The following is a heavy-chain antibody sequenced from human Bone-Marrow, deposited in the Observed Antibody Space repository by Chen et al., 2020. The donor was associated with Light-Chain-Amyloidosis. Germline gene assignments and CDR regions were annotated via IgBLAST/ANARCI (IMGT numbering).Heavy chain of an antibody. J-gene: IGHJ4*02. CDR2: LYPGDSDT. V-gene: IGHV5-51*01. D-gene: IGHD3-22*01. CDR1: GYSFTSYW. Sequence: EVQLVQSGAEVQKPGESLKISCKGSGYSFTSYWIGWVRQMPGKGLEWIGILYPGDSDTRYSPSFRAQVTISADKSSSTAYQQWRSLEASDTAMYYCARPSASYYDSSGYYAQDYWGQGTLVTVSS. CDR3: ARPSASYYDSSGYYAQDY.